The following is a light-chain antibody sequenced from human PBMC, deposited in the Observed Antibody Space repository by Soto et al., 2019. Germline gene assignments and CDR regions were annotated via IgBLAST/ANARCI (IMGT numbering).Light chain of an antibody. Sequence: DMQVTQSPSSLSASVGDRVSITCLSSQSVTTYFNWYQQRPGKAPNLLIYAASTLRSGVPSRFSGSGSGTEFTLTITGVEPEDFATYYCQQGYYTPYTFGQGTKVDIK. V-gene: IGKV1-39*01. CDR1: QSVTTY. CDR2: AAS. J-gene: IGKJ2*01. CDR3: QQGYYTPYT.